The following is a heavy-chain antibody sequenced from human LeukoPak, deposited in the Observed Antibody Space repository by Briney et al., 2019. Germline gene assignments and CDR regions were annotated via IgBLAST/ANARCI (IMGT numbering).Heavy chain of an antibody. Sequence: GGSLRLSCAASGFTFSSYSMNWVRQAPGKGLEWVSAISGSGGSTYYADSVKGRFTISRDNSKNTLYLQMNSLRAEDTAVYYCAKGDCYYYYMDVWGKGTTVTVSS. CDR1: GFTFSSYS. J-gene: IGHJ6*03. CDR3: AKGDCYYYYMDV. V-gene: IGHV3-23*01. CDR2: ISGSGGST.